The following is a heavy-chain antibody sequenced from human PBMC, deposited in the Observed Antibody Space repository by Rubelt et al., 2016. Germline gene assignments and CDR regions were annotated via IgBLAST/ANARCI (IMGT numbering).Heavy chain of an antibody. CDR1: GFTFSSSA. V-gene: IGHV3-23*01. Sequence: EVQLLESGGDLVQPGGSLRLSCAASGFTFSSSAMSWVRQAPGKGLGWVSGTSSTGGSTSYADSVKGRFTISRDNSKNTLYLQMNSLRAEDTAVYYCARVRNYYDSSGFSNFDDWGQGTLVTVSS. J-gene: IGHJ4*02. CDR2: TSSTGGST. CDR3: ARVRNYYDSSGFSNFDD. D-gene: IGHD3-22*01.